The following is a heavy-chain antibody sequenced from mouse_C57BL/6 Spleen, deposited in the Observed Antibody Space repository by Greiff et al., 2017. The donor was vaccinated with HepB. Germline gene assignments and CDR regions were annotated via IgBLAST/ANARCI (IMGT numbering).Heavy chain of an antibody. CDR1: GYSITSGYY. Sequence: EVKLLESGPGLVKPSQSLSLTCSVTGYSITSGYYWNWIRQFPGNKLEWMGYISYDGSNNYNPSLKNRISITRDTSKNQFFLKLNSVTTEDTATYYCARGGSGFAWFAYWGQGTLVTVSA. CDR3: ARGGSGFAWFAY. V-gene: IGHV3-6*01. D-gene: IGHD3-2*02. J-gene: IGHJ3*01. CDR2: ISYDGSN.